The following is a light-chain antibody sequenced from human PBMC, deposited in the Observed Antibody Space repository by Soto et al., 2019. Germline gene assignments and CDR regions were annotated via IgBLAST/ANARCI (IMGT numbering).Light chain of an antibody. V-gene: IGKV3-15*01. J-gene: IGKJ1*01. CDR3: HHYET. Sequence: EIVLTQSPSTLSLSPGERATLSCRASQSVSSNLAWYQQKPGQAPRLLIYGASTRATGIPARFSGSGSGTEFTLTISRLEPEDFTVYYCHHYETFGQGTKVDIK. CDR1: QSVSSN. CDR2: GAS.